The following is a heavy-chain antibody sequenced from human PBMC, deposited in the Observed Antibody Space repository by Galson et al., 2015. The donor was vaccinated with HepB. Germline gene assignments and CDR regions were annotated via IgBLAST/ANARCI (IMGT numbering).Heavy chain of an antibody. Sequence: SLRLSCEASGSTFSSYGMHWVRQAPGKGLEWVAFIRYDGSNKYYADSVKGRFTISRDNSKNTLYLQMNSLRAEDTAVYYCAKGRGSAAGSFDYWGQGTLVTVSS. J-gene: IGHJ4*02. CDR1: GSTFSSYG. D-gene: IGHD6-13*01. CDR3: AKGRGSAAGSFDY. V-gene: IGHV3-30*02. CDR2: IRYDGSNK.